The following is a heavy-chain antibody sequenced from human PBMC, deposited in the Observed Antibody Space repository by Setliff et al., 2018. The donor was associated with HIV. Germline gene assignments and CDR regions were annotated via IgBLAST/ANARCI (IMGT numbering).Heavy chain of an antibody. D-gene: IGHD1-26*01. CDR3: ARFRKFQLVGALDY. Sequence: PSETLSLTCTVSGGSISSYYWSWIRQPPGKGLEWIGYIYYSGSTNYNPSLKSRVTISVDTSKNQFSLKLSSVTAADTAVYYCARFRKFQLVGALDYWGQGTLVTVSS. V-gene: IGHV4-59*01. CDR2: IYYSGST. CDR1: GGSISSYY. J-gene: IGHJ4*02.